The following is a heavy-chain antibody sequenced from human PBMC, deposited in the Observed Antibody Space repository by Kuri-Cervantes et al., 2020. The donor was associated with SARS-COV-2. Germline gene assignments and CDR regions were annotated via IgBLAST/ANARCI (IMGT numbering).Heavy chain of an antibody. CDR3: VRETRDYYYMDV. CDR2: ITTLGDT. V-gene: IGHV3-13*01. J-gene: IGHJ6*03. CDR1: GFALSSHD. Sequence: GESLKISCAASGFALSSHDMHWVRQVTGKGLEWVSGITTLGDTFYPDSVKGRFTISRENAKNSLYLQMKSLGAGDTAVYYCVRETRDYYYMDVWGKGTTVTVSS.